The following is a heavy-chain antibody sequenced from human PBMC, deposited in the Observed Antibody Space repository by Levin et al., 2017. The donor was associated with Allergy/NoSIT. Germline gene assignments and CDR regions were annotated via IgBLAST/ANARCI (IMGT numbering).Heavy chain of an antibody. D-gene: IGHD2-21*01. CDR1: GFTFSSHA. J-gene: IGHJ1*01. Sequence: GGSLRLSCAASGFTFSSHAMTWVRQVPGKGLEWVSAINPTGVATYYADSVKGRFTISRDNSKNTLYLQMNSLGAEDAAIYYCAKFALLTSPDTPGYFQHWGQGTLITVSS. CDR2: INPTGVAT. V-gene: IGHV3-23*01. CDR3: AKFALLTSPDTPGYFQH.